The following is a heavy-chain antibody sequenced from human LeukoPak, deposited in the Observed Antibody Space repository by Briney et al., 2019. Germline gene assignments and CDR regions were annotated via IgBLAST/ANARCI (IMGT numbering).Heavy chain of an antibody. CDR3: AKDPYQLYYKRQNWVDP. Sequence: PGGSLRLSCAASGFTFSSYAMSWVRQTQGKWLEWVSAISGSGGSTYYADSVKGRFTISRDNSKNTLYLQMNSLGAEDTAVYYCAKDPYQLYYKRQNWVDPWGQGTLVTVSS. CDR2: ISGSGGST. D-gene: IGHD3-22*01. J-gene: IGHJ5*02. V-gene: IGHV3-23*01. CDR1: GFTFSSYA.